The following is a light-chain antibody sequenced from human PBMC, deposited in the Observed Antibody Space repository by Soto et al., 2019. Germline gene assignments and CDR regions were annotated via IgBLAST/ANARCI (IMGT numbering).Light chain of an antibody. CDR2: EGT. V-gene: IGLV2-23*01. CDR1: SSDVGSYNL. J-gene: IGLJ1*01. Sequence: QSVLTQPASVSGSPGQSITISCTGTSSDVGSYNLVSWYQQHPGKAPKLMIYEGTKRPSGVSDRFSGSRSGNTASLTISGLQAEDEADYYCCSYAGSSTSYVFGTGTSHRP. CDR3: CSYAGSSTSYV.